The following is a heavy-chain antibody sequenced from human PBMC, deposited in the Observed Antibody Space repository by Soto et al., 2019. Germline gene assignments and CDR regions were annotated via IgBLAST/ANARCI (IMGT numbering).Heavy chain of an antibody. CDR3: AHIVVAGLGYYFDY. CDR2: IYWDDDK. V-gene: IGHV2-5*02. Sequence: QITLKESGPTLVKPTQTLTLTCTFSGFSLSSTRMAVGWIRQPPGKALEWLALIYWDDDKRYSPFLKSRHTSTEDTSKNQVVLTMSNTDPVDTARYYCAHIVVAGLGYYFDYWGQGTLVTVSS. CDR1: GFSLSSTRMA. D-gene: IGHD6-19*01. J-gene: IGHJ4*02.